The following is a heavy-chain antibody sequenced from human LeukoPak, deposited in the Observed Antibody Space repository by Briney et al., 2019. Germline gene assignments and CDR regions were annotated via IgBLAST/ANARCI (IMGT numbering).Heavy chain of an antibody. D-gene: IGHD5-12*01. CDR1: GVAFSSYA. CDR3: ARDGRGEDIVATITFDY. CDR2: ISYDGSNK. J-gene: IGHJ4*02. Sequence: GGSLRLSCAASGVAFSSYAMHWVRQAPGKGLEWVAVISYDGSNKYYADSVRGRFTISRDNSKNTLYLQMNSLRAEDTAVYYCARDGRGEDIVATITFDYWGQGTLVTVSS. V-gene: IGHV3-30*04.